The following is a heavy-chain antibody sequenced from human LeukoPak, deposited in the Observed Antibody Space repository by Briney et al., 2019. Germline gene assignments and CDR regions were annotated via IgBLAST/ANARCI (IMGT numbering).Heavy chain of an antibody. CDR3: ARSCDARLNFDY. V-gene: IGHV3-66*02. CDR2: IYSGGNT. CDR1: GFTISSNY. Sequence: GGSLRLSCAASGFTISSNYMNWVRQAPGKGLEWVSVIYSGGNTYYADSVKGRFTISRDNSKNTLYLQMNSLRDEDTAIYYCARSCDARLNFDYWGQGTLVTVSS. J-gene: IGHJ4*02. D-gene: IGHD2-21*02.